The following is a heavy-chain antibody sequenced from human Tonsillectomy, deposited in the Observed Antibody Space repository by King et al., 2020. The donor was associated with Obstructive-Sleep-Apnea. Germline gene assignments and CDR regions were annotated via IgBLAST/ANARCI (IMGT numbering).Heavy chain of an antibody. CDR1: GGPISSSSYY. D-gene: IGHD3-22*01. V-gene: IGHV4-39*07. Sequence: QLQESGPGLVKPSETLSLTCTVSGGPISSSSYYWGWIRQPPGKVLEWIGSIYYSGSTYYNPSLRSRVTISVDTSKNHFSLKLRSLTAADTAVYYCARVSGVGYYYDSSGYYYFDYWGQGTLVTVSS. CDR3: ARVSGVGYYYDSSGYYYFDY. CDR2: IYYSGST. J-gene: IGHJ4*02.